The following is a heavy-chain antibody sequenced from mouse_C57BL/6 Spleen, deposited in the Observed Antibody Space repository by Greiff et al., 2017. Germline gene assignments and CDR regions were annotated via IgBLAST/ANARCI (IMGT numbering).Heavy chain of an antibody. CDR1: GFTFSDYG. J-gene: IGHJ3*01. D-gene: IGHD1-1*01. CDR2: ISSGSSTI. CDR3: ASPFTTVVAPFAY. V-gene: IGHV5-17*01. Sequence: EVQVVESGGGLVKPGGSLKLSCAASGFTFSDYGMHWVRQAPEKGLEWVAYISSGSSTIYYADTVKGRFTISRDNAKNTLFLQMTSLRSEDTAMYYCASPFTTVVAPFAYWGQGTLVTVSA.